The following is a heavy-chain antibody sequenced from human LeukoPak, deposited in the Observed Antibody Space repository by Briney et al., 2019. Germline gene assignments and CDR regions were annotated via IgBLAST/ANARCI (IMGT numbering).Heavy chain of an antibody. CDR3: ARGPGGVGISRYYYYYMDV. J-gene: IGHJ6*03. V-gene: IGHV4-34*01. CDR1: GGSFSGYY. D-gene: IGHD1-26*01. CDR2: INHSGST. Sequence: SETLSLTCAVYGGSFSGYYWSWIRQPPGKGLEWIGEINHSGSTNYNPSLKSRVTISVDTSKNQFSLKLSSVTAADTAVYYCARGPGGVGISRYYYYYMDVWGKGTTVTVSS.